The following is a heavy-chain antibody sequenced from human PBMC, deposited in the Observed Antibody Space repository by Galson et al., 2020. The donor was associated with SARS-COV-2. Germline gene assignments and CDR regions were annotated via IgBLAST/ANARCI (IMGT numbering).Heavy chain of an antibody. CDR1: VGSFSGFP. Sequence: ETSETLSLTCAVYVGSFSGFPWSWVRQSPGKGLEWIGEINHSGSANYNPSRKSRVTISVDTAKNQFSLKLTSVTAAETGVYFCARGRIGVVPAPILGLGPYYEYYAMDVWGQGTTITVSS. CDR3: ARGRIGVVPAPILGLGPYYEYYAMDV. CDR2: INHSGSA. J-gene: IGHJ6*02. D-gene: IGHD2-2*01. V-gene: IGHV4-34*01.